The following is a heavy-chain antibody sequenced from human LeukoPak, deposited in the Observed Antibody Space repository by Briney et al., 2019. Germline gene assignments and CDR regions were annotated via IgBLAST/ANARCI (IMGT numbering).Heavy chain of an antibody. V-gene: IGHV4-59*01. J-gene: IGHJ4*02. CDR3: ARRTLLYSSSWYYFDY. CDR1: GGSLSSYY. CDR2: IYYSGST. D-gene: IGHD6-13*01. Sequence: PSETLSLTCTVSGGSLSSYYWSWIRQPPGKGLEWIGYIYYSGSTNYNPSLKSRVTISVDTSKNQFSLKLSSVTAADTAVYYCARRTLLYSSSWYYFDYWGQGTLVTVSS.